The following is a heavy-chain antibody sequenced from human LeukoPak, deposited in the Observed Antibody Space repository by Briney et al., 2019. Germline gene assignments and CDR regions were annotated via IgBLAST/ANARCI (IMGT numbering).Heavy chain of an antibody. D-gene: IGHD3-10*01. V-gene: IGHV3-30*03. Sequence: GGSLRLSCAASGFTFTSYGMHSVRQAPGKGLEWVALITYDGYYKYYSDSVKGRFTISSDTSKNTLYLQMNSLRAEDTAVYYCASDLSPVVRASPMGYWGQGTPVTVSS. CDR1: GFTFTSYG. CDR2: ITYDGYYK. CDR3: ASDLSPVVRASPMGY. J-gene: IGHJ4*02.